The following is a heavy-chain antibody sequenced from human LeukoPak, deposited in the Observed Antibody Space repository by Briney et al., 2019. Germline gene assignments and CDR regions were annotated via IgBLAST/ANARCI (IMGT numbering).Heavy chain of an antibody. Sequence: SETLSLTCAVSGGSISSGGYSWSWIRQPPGKGLEWIGYIYYSGSTNYNPSLKSRVTISVDTSKNQFSLKLSSVTAADTAVYYCARDKRGSGGFDYWGQGTLVTVSS. CDR1: GGSISSGGYS. CDR2: IYYSGST. D-gene: IGHD3-10*01. V-gene: IGHV4-61*08. CDR3: ARDKRGSGGFDY. J-gene: IGHJ4*02.